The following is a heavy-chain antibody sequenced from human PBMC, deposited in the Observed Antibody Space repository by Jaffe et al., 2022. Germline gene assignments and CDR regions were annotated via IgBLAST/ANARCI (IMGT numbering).Heavy chain of an antibody. J-gene: IGHJ4*02. CDR3: ARDSGDYAPFDY. V-gene: IGHV3-48*01. D-gene: IGHD3-10*01. Sequence: EVQLVESGGGLVQPGGSLRLSCVASGFTFSNCNMNWVRQAPGKGLEWVSYISGSSSSIYYADSVKGRFTISRDNAKNSLYLQMNSLRAEDTAVYYCARDSGDYAPFDYWGQGTLVTVSS. CDR2: ISGSSSSI. CDR1: GFTFSNCN.